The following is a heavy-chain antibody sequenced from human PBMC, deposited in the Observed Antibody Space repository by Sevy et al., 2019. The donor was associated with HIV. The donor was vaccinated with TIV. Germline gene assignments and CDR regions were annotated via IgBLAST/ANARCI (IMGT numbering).Heavy chain of an antibody. CDR2: ISNSGSAL. V-gene: IGHV3-48*03. Sequence: GGSLRLSCAASGFIFSSYEMNWVRQAPGKGLEWISYISNSGSALYYSDSVKGRFTISRDNAKNSLYLQMNSLRAEDTAVYYCARDLPPSATTVAHFDNCGQGTLVTVSS. D-gene: IGHD4-4*01. CDR1: GFIFSSYE. J-gene: IGHJ4*02. CDR3: ARDLPPSATTVAHFDN.